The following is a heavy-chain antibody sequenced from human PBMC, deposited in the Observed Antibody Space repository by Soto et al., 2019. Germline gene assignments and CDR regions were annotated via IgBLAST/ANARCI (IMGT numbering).Heavy chain of an antibody. CDR3: ATNSYSSGWYLYYFDY. D-gene: IGHD6-19*01. Sequence: PSETLSLTCAVYGGSFSGYYWSWIRQPPGKGLEWIGEINHSGSTNYNPSLKSRVTISVDTSKNQFSLKLSSVTAADTAVYYCATNSYSSGWYLYYFDYWGQGTLVTVSS. CDR2: INHSGST. J-gene: IGHJ4*02. CDR1: GGSFSGYY. V-gene: IGHV4-34*01.